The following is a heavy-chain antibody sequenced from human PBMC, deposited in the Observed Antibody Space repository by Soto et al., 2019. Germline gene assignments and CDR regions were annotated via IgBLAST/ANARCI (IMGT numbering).Heavy chain of an antibody. Sequence: EVQLVESGGGLIQPGGSLRLSCAASGFTVSSNYMSWVRQAPGKGLEWVSVIYGGGSTYYADSVKGRFTISRDNSKNTLYLQMNSLRAEETAVYYCAREGRYYYDSSGYYYYYYGMDVWGQGTTVTVSS. CDR3: AREGRYYYDSSGYYYYYYGMDV. D-gene: IGHD3-22*01. CDR1: GFTVSSNY. J-gene: IGHJ6*02. CDR2: IYGGGST. V-gene: IGHV3-53*01.